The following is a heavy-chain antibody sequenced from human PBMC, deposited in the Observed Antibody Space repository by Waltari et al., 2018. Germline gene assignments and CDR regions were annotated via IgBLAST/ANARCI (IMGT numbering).Heavy chain of an antibody. CDR1: GFTFSSYE. V-gene: IGHV3-48*03. D-gene: IGHD6-13*01. CDR3: ARDPGTSAGFDYFDY. Sequence: EVQLVESGGGLVQPGGSLGLSCVASGFTFSSYEMNWVRQAPGKGVEWVSYVSSRGSKVHHADPVKARLTSFRDNAKKSLFLPMNSLRAEDTAGDYCARDPGTSAGFDYFDYWGQGTLVTVSS. CDR2: VSSRGSKV. J-gene: IGHJ4*02.